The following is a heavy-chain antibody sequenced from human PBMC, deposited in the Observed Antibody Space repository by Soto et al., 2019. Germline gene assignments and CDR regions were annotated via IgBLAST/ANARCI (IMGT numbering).Heavy chain of an antibody. CDR2: ISSTTNYI. CDR3: ARESEDLTSNFDY. Sequence: GGSLRLSCAASGFTFTRYSMNWVRQAPGKGLEWVSSISSTTNYIYYADSMKGRFTVSRDNAKNSVYLEMSSLSAEDTALYYCARESEDLTSNFDYWGQGTLVTVSS. CDR1: GFTFTRYS. J-gene: IGHJ4*02. V-gene: IGHV3-21*01.